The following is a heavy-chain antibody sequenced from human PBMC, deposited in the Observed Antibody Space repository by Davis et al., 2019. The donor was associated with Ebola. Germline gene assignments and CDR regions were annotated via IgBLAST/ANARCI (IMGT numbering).Heavy chain of an antibody. J-gene: IGHJ4*02. D-gene: IGHD6-19*01. CDR2: INHSGST. V-gene: IGHV4-34*01. CDR3: ARALYRYSSGWYLGY. Sequence: SETLSLTCAVYGGSFSGYYWSWIRKPPGKGLEWIGEINHSGSTNYNPSLKSPVTISVDTSKNQFSLKLSCVTAADTAVYYCARALYRYSSGWYLGYWGQGTLVTVSS. CDR1: GGSFSGYY.